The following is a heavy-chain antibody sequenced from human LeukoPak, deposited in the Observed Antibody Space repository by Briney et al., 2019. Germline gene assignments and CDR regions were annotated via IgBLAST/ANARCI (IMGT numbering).Heavy chain of an antibody. CDR1: GGTFSSYA. CDR2: IIPILGIA. V-gene: IGHV1-69*04. D-gene: IGHD6-19*01. CDR3: ARDQAVAGTDY. J-gene: IGHJ4*02. Sequence: SVKVSCKASGGTFSSYAISWVRQAPGQGLEWMGRIIPILGIANYAQKFQGRVTITADKSTSTAYMELSSLRSEDTAVYYCARDQAVAGTDYWGQGTLVTVSS.